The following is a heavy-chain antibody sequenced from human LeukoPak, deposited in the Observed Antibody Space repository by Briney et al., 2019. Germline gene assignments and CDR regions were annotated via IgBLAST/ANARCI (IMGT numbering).Heavy chain of an antibody. CDR3: ARELPPAY. J-gene: IGHJ4*02. CDR1: GFTFGDYA. CDR2: IYSGGST. V-gene: IGHV3-66*01. D-gene: IGHD2-15*01. Sequence: PGGSLRLSCTASGFTFGDYAMSWVRQAPGKGLEWVLVIYSGGSTYHADSVKGRFTISRDNSKNTLFLQMNSLRAEDTAVYYCARELPPAYWGQGILVTVSS.